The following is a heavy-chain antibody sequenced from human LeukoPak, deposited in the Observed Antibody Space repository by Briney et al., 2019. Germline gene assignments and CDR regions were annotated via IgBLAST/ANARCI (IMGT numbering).Heavy chain of an antibody. CDR2: ISGSGGST. J-gene: IGHJ5*02. D-gene: IGHD1-26*01. Sequence: AGGSLRLSCAASGFTFSSYAMSWVRQAPGKGLEWVSAISGSGGSTYYADSVKGRFTISRDNSKNTLYLQMNSLRAEDTAVYYCAKDSPPWELLEGNWFDAWGQGTLVTVSS. V-gene: IGHV3-23*01. CDR1: GFTFSSYA. CDR3: AKDSPPWELLEGNWFDA.